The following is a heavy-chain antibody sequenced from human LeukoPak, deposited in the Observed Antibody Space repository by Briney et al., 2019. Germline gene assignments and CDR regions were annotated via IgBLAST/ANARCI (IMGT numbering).Heavy chain of an antibody. CDR3: AREDLYNYPLDF. CDR2: INPNSGGT. V-gene: IGHV1-2*02. J-gene: IGHJ1*01. Sequence: ASVKGSCKASGYTFTGYYMHWVRQAPGQGLEWMGWINPNSGGTNYAQKFQGRVTMTRDTSIDTAYMELSRLRSDDTAVYYCAREDLYNYPLDFWGQGTLVTVSS. CDR1: GYTFTGYY. D-gene: IGHD5-24*01.